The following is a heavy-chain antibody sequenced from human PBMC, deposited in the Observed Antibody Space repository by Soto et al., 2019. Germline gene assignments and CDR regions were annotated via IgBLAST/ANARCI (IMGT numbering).Heavy chain of an antibody. Sequence: ASVKVSCKASGYTFTGYYMHWVRQAPGQGLEWMEWINPNSGGTNYAQKFQGRVTMTRDTSISTAYMELSRLRSDDTAVYYCARESYSSGWYYFDYWGQGTLVTVSS. CDR2: INPNSGGT. J-gene: IGHJ4*02. CDR1: GYTFTGYY. CDR3: ARESYSSGWYYFDY. V-gene: IGHV1-2*02. D-gene: IGHD6-19*01.